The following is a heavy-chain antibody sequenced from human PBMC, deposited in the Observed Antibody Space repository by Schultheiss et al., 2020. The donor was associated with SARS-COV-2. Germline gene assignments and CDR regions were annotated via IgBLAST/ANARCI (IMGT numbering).Heavy chain of an antibody. D-gene: IGHD3-9*01. Sequence: GGSLRLSCAASGFTFSSYWMHWVRQAPGKGLVWVSRINSDGSSISYADCVKGRFTISRDNAKSTLYLQMNSLRAEDTAVYYCARGLRYFNWPYYYYGMDVWGQGTTVTVSS. CDR3: ARGLRYFNWPYYYYGMDV. V-gene: IGHV3-74*01. CDR2: INSDGSSI. CDR1: GFTFSSYW. J-gene: IGHJ6*02.